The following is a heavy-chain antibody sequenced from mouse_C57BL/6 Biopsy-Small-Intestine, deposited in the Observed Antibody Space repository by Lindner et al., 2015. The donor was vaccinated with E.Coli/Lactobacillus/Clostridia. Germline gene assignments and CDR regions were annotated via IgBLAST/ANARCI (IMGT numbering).Heavy chain of an antibody. CDR3: ANYGNYYAMDY. CDR1: GFTFSDYG. Sequence: VQLQESGGGLVKPGGSLKLSCAASGFTFSDYGMHWVRQAPEKGLEWVAYISSGSSTIYYADTVKGRFTISRDNAKNTLFLQMTSLRSEDTAMYHCANYGNYYAMDYWGQGTSVTVSS. D-gene: IGHD2-1*01. V-gene: IGHV5-17*01. CDR2: ISSGSSTI. J-gene: IGHJ4*01.